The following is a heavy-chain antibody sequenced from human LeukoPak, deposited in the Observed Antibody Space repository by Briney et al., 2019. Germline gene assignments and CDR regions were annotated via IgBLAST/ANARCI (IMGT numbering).Heavy chain of an antibody. D-gene: IGHD4-23*01. CDR3: ARRAKIMTTVALHAFDI. Sequence: GESLKISCKVSGYSFTSYWIGWGRQMPGKGLEWMGIIYPGDSDTRYSPSFQGQVTISADKSINTAYLQWSSLKASDTAMYYCARRAKIMTTVALHAFDIWGQGTMVTVSS. V-gene: IGHV5-51*01. CDR1: GYSFTSYW. J-gene: IGHJ3*02. CDR2: IYPGDSDT.